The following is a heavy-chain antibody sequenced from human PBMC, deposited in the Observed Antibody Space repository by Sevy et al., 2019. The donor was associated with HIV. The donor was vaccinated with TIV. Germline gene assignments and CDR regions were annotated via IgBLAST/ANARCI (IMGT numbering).Heavy chain of an antibody. CDR3: VPSGGGHAGY. CDR2: IEQDGSEK. Sequence: GGSLRLSCAASGFTLSSRWMSWVRQAPGKGLEWVANIEQDGSEKYYVDSVKDRFTISRDNAKNSLYLQMNSLRAEDTAVYYCVPSGGGHAGYWGQGTLVTVSS. V-gene: IGHV3-7*01. CDR1: GFTLSSRW. D-gene: IGHD2-15*01. J-gene: IGHJ4*02.